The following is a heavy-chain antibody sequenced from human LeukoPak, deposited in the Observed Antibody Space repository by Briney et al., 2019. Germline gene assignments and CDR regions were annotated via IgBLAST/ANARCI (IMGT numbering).Heavy chain of an antibody. Sequence: PSETLSLTCTVSGGSISGYYWSWIRLPPGKGLEWIGFISYTGSTNYNPSLKSRVTMSVDTSKNQFSLKLSSVTAADTAVYYCARTTPLGYCSGGSCEYYYYYGMDVWGQGTTVTVSS. CDR2: ISYTGST. D-gene: IGHD2-15*01. CDR3: ARTTPLGYCSGGSCEYYYYYGMDV. V-gene: IGHV4-59*08. CDR1: GGSISGYY. J-gene: IGHJ6*02.